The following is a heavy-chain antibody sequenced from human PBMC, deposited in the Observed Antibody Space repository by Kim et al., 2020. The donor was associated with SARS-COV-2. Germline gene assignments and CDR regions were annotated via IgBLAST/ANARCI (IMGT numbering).Heavy chain of an antibody. CDR3: ARVDAGFGSNTWD. D-gene: IGHD3-10*01. Sequence: SVKVSCKASGGTFSSYAISWVRQAPGQGLEWMGGIIPIFGTANYAQKFQGRVTITADESTSTAYMELSSLRSEDTAVYYCARVDAGFGSNTWDWGQGTLVTVSS. CDR2: IIPIFGTA. J-gene: IGHJ4*02. V-gene: IGHV1-69*13. CDR1: GGTFSSYA.